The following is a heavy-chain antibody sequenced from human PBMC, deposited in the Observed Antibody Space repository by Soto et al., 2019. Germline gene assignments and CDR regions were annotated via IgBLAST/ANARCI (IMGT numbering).Heavy chain of an antibody. Sequence: GSLRLSCAASGFTFSSYAMHWVRQAPGKGLEWVAVISYDGSNKYYADSVKGRFTISRDNSKYTLYLQMDSLRAEDTAVYYCVREECSAHHFDYWGQGIVVTVSS. CDR2: ISYDGSNK. J-gene: IGHJ4*02. CDR3: VREECSAHHFDY. CDR1: GFTFSSYA. V-gene: IGHV3-30-3*01. D-gene: IGHD6-25*01.